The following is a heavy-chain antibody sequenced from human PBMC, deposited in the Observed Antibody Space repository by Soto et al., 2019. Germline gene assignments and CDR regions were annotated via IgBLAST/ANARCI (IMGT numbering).Heavy chain of an antibody. J-gene: IGHJ3*02. CDR2: IYPGDSDT. Sequence: PGESLKISCKGSGYSFTTYSIGWVRQMPGKGLEWMGIIYPGDSDTRYSPSFQGQVTLSADKSINTAYLQWNVLKASDTAMYYCARRSGWNDIRAFDIWGQGTMVTVSS. CDR3: ARRSGWNDIRAFDI. D-gene: IGHD1-1*01. V-gene: IGHV5-51*01. CDR1: GYSFTTYS.